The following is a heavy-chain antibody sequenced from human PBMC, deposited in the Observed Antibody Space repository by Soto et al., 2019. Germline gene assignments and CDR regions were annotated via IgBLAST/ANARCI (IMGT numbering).Heavy chain of an antibody. J-gene: IGHJ4*02. CDR1: GYTFTSYD. CDR3: ARASGMVRGVINPGY. CDR2: MNPNSGNT. D-gene: IGHD3-10*01. V-gene: IGHV1-8*01. Sequence: ASVKVSCKASGYTFTSYDINWVRQATGQGLEWMGWMNPNSGNTGYAQKFQGRVTMTRNTSISTAYMELSSLRSEDTAVYYCARASGMVRGVINPGYWGQGTLVTVSS.